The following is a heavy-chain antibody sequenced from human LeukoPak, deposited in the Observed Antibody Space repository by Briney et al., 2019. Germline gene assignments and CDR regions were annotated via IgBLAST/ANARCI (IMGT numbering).Heavy chain of an antibody. CDR1: GGTFSSYA. CDR3: ATNGAAWFGEFHDYTAFDY. CDR2: IIPIFGTA. D-gene: IGHD3-10*01. J-gene: IGHJ4*02. V-gene: IGHV1-69*13. Sequence: ASVKVSCKASGGTFSSYAIRWVRQAPGQGLEWMGGIIPIFGTANYAQKFQGRVTITADESTSTAYMELSSLRSEDTAVYYCATNGAAWFGEFHDYTAFDYWGQGTLVTVSS.